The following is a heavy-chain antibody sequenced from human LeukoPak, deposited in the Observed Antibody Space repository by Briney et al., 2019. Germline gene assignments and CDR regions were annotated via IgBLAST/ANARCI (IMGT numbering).Heavy chain of an antibody. CDR2: ISSSGSYK. J-gene: IGHJ4*02. CDR3: ARDSPYGTAGY. V-gene: IGHV3-21*01. CDR1: GFTFSNYN. D-gene: IGHD2-8*02. Sequence: GGSLRLSCAASGFTFSNYNMNWVRQAPGKGLEWVSSISSSGSYKYYADSVKGRFTISRDNTKNTLYLQMNSMRAEDTAVYYCARDSPYGTAGYWGQGTLVTVSS.